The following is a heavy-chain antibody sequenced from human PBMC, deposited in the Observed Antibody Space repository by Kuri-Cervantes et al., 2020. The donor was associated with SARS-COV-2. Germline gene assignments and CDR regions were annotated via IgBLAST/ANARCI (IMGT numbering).Heavy chain of an antibody. Sequence: SQTLSLTCAVYGGSFSGYYWSWIRQPPGKGLEWIGEINHSGSTNYNPSLKSRVTISVDTSKNQFSLKLSSVTAADTAVYYCARRREYSGYVDRPSYFDYWGQGTLVTVSS. D-gene: IGHD5-12*01. J-gene: IGHJ4*02. CDR3: ARRREYSGYVDRPSYFDY. V-gene: IGHV4-34*01. CDR1: GGSFSGYY. CDR2: INHSGST.